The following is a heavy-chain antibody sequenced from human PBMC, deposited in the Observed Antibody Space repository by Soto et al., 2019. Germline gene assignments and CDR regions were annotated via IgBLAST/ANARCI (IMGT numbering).Heavy chain of an antibody. Sequence: PSETLSLTCTVSDGSISSSNYYWDWLRQPPGKGLEWIGKVLHSGSTNYNPSLKSRISMSVDTSKNQFSLKLSSVTAADTAVYYCARVLLAAQYDAFDIWGQGTMVTVSS. CDR2: VLHSGST. CDR3: ARVLLAAQYDAFDI. J-gene: IGHJ3*02. CDR1: DGSISSSNYY. D-gene: IGHD6-13*01. V-gene: IGHV4-39*01.